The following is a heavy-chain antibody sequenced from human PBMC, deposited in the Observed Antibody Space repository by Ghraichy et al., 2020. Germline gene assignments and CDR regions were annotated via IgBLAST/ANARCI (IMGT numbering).Heavy chain of an antibody. V-gene: IGHV4-34*01. J-gene: IGHJ1*01. CDR3: ARDFQH. Sequence: SQTLSLTCAVFGGSFSDYFWSWIRQPPGKGLEWIGEITHSGGTNYNPSLKSRVTISVDTSKNQFSLNMNSVTAADTAVYYCARDFQHWGQGTLVTVSS. CDR2: ITHSGGT. CDR1: GGSFSDYF.